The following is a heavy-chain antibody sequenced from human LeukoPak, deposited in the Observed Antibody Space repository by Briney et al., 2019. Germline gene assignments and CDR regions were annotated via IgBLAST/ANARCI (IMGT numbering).Heavy chain of an antibody. D-gene: IGHD4-17*01. CDR3: ARDSKYYGDYVDY. V-gene: IGHV1-18*01. CDR2: ISAYNGDT. Sequence: ASVKVSCKASGYTFTSYGISWVRQAPGQGLEWMGWISAYNGDTKYAQKLQDRVTMTTDTSTSTAYMELRSLRPDDTAVYYCARDSKYYGDYVDYWGQGTLVTVSS. CDR1: GYTFTSYG. J-gene: IGHJ4*02.